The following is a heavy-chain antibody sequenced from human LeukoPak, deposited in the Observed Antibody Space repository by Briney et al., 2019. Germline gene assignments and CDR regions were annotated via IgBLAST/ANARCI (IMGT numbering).Heavy chain of an antibody. J-gene: IGHJ4*02. Sequence: GGSLRLFCAASGFTFSSYSMNWVRQAPGKGLEWVSSISSNSSYIYYADSVKGRFTISRDNAKNSLYLQMNSLRAEDRAVYYCARTPRAYCSGGSCYPDYYFDYWGQGTLVTVSS. D-gene: IGHD2-15*01. CDR3: ARTPRAYCSGGSCYPDYYFDY. CDR2: ISSNSSYI. CDR1: GFTFSSYS. V-gene: IGHV3-21*01.